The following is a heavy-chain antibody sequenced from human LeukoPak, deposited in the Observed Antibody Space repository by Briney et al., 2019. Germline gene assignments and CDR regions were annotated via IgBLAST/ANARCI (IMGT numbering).Heavy chain of an antibody. CDR2: IDPNSGGT. J-gene: IGHJ4*02. D-gene: IGHD6-13*01. CDR1: GYTFTGYY. V-gene: IGHV1-2*02. CDR3: TRVSSYIAADY. Sequence: ASVKVSCKASGYTFTGYYMHWVRQAPGQGPEWMGWIDPNSGGTKYAQKFQGRVTMTRDTSISTAYMELGRLGSGDTAVYYCTRVSSYIAADYWGQGSLVTASS.